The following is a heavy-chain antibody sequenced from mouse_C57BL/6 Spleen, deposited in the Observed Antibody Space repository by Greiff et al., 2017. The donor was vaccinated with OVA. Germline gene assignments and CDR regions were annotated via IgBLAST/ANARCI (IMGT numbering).Heavy chain of an antibody. V-gene: IGHV14-4*01. CDR3: TTIPGRFAY. D-gene: IGHD3-1*01. CDR1: GFNIKDDY. J-gene: IGHJ3*01. CDR2: IDPENGDT. Sequence: EVQLQQSGAELVRPGASVKLSCTASGFNIKDDYMHWVKQRPEQGLEWIGWIDPENGDTEYASKFQGKATITADTSSNTAYLQLSSLTSEDTAVYYCTTIPGRFAYWGQGTLVTVSA.